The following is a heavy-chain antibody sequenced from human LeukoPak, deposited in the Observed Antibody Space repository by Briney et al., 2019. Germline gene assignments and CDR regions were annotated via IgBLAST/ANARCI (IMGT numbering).Heavy chain of an antibody. CDR2: ISGSGGST. J-gene: IGHJ6*02. V-gene: IGHV3-23*01. D-gene: IGHD2/OR15-2a*01. CDR1: GFTFSDYY. CDR3: ARSLTNIAYYYYGMDV. Sequence: GGSLRLSCAASGFTFSDYYMSWIRQAPGKGLEWVSAISGSGGSTYYADSVKGRFTISRDNSKNTLYLQMNSLRAEDTAVYYCARSLTNIAYYYYGMDVWGQGTTVTVSS.